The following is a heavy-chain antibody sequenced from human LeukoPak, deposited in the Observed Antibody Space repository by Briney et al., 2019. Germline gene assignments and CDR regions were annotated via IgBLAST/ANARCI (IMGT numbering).Heavy chain of an antibody. CDR3: ARGSQYNILTGFIVGAMDDFDY. D-gene: IGHD3-9*01. Sequence: GRSLRLSCAASGFTFNIYAMHWVRQAPGKGLEWVAVISYDESDKYYADSVKGRFTISKDSSKNTLDLQMNSLRTEDTAVYYCARGSQYNILTGFIVGAMDDFDYWGQGTLVTVSS. V-gene: IGHV3-30*04. CDR1: GFTFNIYA. J-gene: IGHJ4*02. CDR2: ISYDESDK.